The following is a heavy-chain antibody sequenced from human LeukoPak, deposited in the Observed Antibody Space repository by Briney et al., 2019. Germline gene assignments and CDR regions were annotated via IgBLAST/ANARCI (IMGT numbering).Heavy chain of an antibody. CDR3: GTSYDNKIAPFDL. D-gene: IGHD3-9*01. CDR2: INTRGRT. CDR1: GGSISSYQ. J-gene: IGHJ4*02. Sequence: SETLSLTCTVSGGSISSYQWSWLRQPPGKGLEWIGYINTRGRTNYNPSLKSRVTFSVDTSRDQFSLKLSSVTAADTAVYYCGTSYDNKIAPFDLWGQGTLVTVSS. V-gene: IGHV4-4*09.